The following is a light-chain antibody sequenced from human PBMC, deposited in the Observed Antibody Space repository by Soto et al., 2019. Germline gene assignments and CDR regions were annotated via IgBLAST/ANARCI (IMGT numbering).Light chain of an antibody. CDR1: SSDVGGYNY. CDR2: DVS. Sequence: QSALTQPRSVSGSPGQSVTISCTGTSSDVGGYNYVSWYQQHPGKAPKLMIYDVSKRPSGVPDRFSGSKSGNTASLTISGLQAEDEADYYRCSYAGSYTSYVFATGTKVTVL. J-gene: IGLJ1*01. V-gene: IGLV2-11*01. CDR3: CSYAGSYTSYV.